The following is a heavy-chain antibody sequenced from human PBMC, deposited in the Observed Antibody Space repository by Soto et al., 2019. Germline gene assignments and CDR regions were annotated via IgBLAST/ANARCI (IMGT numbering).Heavy chain of an antibody. J-gene: IGHJ5*02. Sequence: QLQLQESGPGLVKPSETLSLTCTVSGGSISSSSYYWGWIRQPPGKGLEWIGSIYYRGSTYYNPSLKSRVTISADTSRNQFFLKLSSVTAADTAVYYCASQRMVVIKNWFDPWGPGTLVTVSS. CDR2: IYYRGST. V-gene: IGHV4-39*01. CDR1: GGSISSSSYY. D-gene: IGHD3-16*02. CDR3: ASQRMVVIKNWFDP.